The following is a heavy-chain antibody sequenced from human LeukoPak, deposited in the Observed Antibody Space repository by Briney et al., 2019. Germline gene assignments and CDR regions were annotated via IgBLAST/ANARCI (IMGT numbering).Heavy chain of an antibody. Sequence: ASVKVSCKASGGTFSSYAISWVRQAPGQGLEWMGGIIPIFGTANYAQKFQGRVTITTDESTSTAYMELSGLRSEDTAVYYCATYGVGPRDLDYWGQGTLVTVSS. V-gene: IGHV1-69*05. CDR2: IIPIFGTA. CDR3: ATYGVGPRDLDY. CDR1: GGTFSSYA. J-gene: IGHJ4*02. D-gene: IGHD1-26*01.